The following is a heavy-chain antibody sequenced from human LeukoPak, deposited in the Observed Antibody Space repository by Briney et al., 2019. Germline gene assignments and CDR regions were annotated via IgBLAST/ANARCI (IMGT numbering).Heavy chain of an antibody. CDR1: GGSISGTNW. Sequence: SGTLSLTCGVSGGSISGTNWWSWVRQPPGQGLEWIGEISLRGLTNYNPSLRSRLTMSLDESKNQVSLNLTSVTAADKAVYYCSRESGPFSPFGFWGQGTLVSVHS. J-gene: IGHJ4*02. V-gene: IGHV4-4*02. D-gene: IGHD1-26*01. CDR3: SRESGPFSPFGF. CDR2: ISLRGLT.